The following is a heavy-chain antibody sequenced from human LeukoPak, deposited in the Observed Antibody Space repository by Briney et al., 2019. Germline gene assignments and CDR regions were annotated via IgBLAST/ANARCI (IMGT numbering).Heavy chain of an antibody. D-gene: IGHD3-10*01. CDR1: GGSISTYY. Sequence: PSETLSLTCTVSGGSISTYYWSWIRQPPGKGLEWIGYIYYSGSAKYNPSLKSRVTISVDTSKNQFSLKLTSVTAADTAVYYCARSYGSGNYFHYWGQGTLVTVSS. V-gene: IGHV4-59*01. CDR3: ARSYGSGNYFHY. J-gene: IGHJ4*02. CDR2: IYYSGSA.